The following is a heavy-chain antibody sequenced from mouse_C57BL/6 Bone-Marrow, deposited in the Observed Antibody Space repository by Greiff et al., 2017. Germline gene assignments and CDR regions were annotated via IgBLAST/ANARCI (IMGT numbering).Heavy chain of an antibody. CDR1: GYTFTDYY. Sequence: EVKLMESGPVLVKPGASVKMSCKASGYTFTDYYMNWVKQSHGKSLEWIGVINPYNGGTSYNQKFKGKATLTVDKSSSTAYMELNSLTSEDSAVYYCARGPLLFDYWGQGTTLTVSS. CDR3: ARGPLLFDY. J-gene: IGHJ2*01. CDR2: INPYNGGT. V-gene: IGHV1-19*01.